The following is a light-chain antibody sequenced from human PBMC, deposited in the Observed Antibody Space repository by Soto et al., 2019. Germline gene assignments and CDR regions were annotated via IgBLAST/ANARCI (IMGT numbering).Light chain of an antibody. Sequence: ETVLTQSPGTLSLSPGERATLSCRASQSISSSYLAWYQQKPGQAPRLLIYGASSRATAIPDRFSGSGSGTDFTLTISRLEPEDPAIYYCQQYVSWTFGQGTKVEIK. CDR2: GAS. CDR1: QSISSSY. V-gene: IGKV3-20*01. CDR3: QQYVSWT. J-gene: IGKJ1*01.